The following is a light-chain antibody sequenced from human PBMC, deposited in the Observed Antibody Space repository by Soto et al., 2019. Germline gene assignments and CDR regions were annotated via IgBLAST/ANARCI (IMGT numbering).Light chain of an antibody. J-gene: IGLJ2*01. Sequence: QSALTQPASVSGSPGQSITISCTGTSSDVGVYNLVSWYQQHPGKAHKLLIYDVTKRPSGASDRFSGSKSANTASLTISGLQAEDEADYYCCSYAGGSDLVFGGGTKRTVL. CDR1: SSDVGVYNL. CDR2: DVT. V-gene: IGLV2-23*02. CDR3: CSYAGGSDLV.